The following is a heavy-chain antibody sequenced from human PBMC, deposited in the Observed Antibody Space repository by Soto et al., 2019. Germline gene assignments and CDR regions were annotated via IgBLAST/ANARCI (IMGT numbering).Heavy chain of an antibody. D-gene: IGHD6-6*01. Sequence: QVQVFQSGAEVKKPGSSVRVSCKVSGGTLNSQSITWVRQAPGQGLEWMGGIIPMFGTPTDAQKFRGRVTISADTSTSTVYMELRSLSSQDTAVYYCATSLAARRKPYNWLDAWGQGTLLTVSS. J-gene: IGHJ5*02. V-gene: IGHV1-69*06. CDR3: ATSLAARRKPYNWLDA. CDR1: GGTLNSQS. CDR2: IIPMFGTP.